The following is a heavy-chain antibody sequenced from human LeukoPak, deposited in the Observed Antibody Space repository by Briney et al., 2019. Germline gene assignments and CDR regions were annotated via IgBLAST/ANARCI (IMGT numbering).Heavy chain of an antibody. Sequence: PGGSLRLSCAASGFTFSSYGMHWVRQAPGKGLEWVAFIRYDGSNKYYADSVKGQFTISRDNSKNTLYLQMNSLRAEDTAVYYCAKDRLITMVRGVPSWFDPWGQGTLVTVSS. CDR2: IRYDGSNK. V-gene: IGHV3-30*02. CDR1: GFTFSSYG. D-gene: IGHD3-10*01. CDR3: AKDRLITMVRGVPSWFDP. J-gene: IGHJ5*02.